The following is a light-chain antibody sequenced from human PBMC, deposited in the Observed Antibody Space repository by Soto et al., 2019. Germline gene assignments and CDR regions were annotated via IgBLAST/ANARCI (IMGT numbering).Light chain of an antibody. CDR1: QSVDNY. J-gene: IGKJ3*01. V-gene: IGKV1-39*01. CDR2: AAS. CDR3: QQDLRPPLT. Sequence: DIQITQSPSSLSSSVGXTVALTXXASQSVDNYLKWYQQKPGKAPGLLIYAASTLQSGVPSRFSASGSGTDFTLTISSLQPEDFATYYCQQDLRPPLTFGPGTKVDIK.